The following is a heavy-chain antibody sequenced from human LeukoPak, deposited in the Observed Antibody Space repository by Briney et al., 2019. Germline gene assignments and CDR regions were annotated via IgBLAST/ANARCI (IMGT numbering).Heavy chain of an antibody. V-gene: IGHV3-30-3*01. J-gene: IGHJ4*02. CDR1: GFTFSSYA. CDR3: ATFLHDSGDY. CDR2: ISYDGSNK. D-gene: IGHD2/OR15-2a*01. Sequence: GGSLRLSCAASGFTFSSYAMHWVRQAPGKGLEWVAVISYDGSNKYYADSVKGRFTISRDNSKNTLYLQMNSLRAEDTAVYYWATFLHDSGDYGGREPRVPVSS.